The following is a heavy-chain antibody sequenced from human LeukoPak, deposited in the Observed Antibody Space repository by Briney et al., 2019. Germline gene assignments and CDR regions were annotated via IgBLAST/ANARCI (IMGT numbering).Heavy chain of an antibody. CDR1: GYTFTGYY. D-gene: IGHD3-22*01. V-gene: IGHV1-2*02. Sequence: GASVKVSCKASGYTFTGYYMHWVRQAPGQGLEWMGWINPNSGGTNYALKFQGRVTMTRDTSISTAYMELSRLRSDDTAVYYCASPGGFSYYYDSSGYYPREEYDYWGQGTLVTVSS. CDR3: ASPGGFSYYYDSSGYYPREEYDY. J-gene: IGHJ4*02. CDR2: INPNSGGT.